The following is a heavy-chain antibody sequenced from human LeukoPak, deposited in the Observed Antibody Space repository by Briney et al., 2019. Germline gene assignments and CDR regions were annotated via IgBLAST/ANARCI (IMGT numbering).Heavy chain of an antibody. CDR2: INSDGSST. CDR3: AKGGATVIDY. V-gene: IGHV3-74*01. Sequence: GGSLRLSWAASGFTFSNYWMHWVRQAPGNGLVWVSRINSDGSSTTSADSVKGRFTISRDNAKHTLYLQMNSLRAEDTAVYYCAKGGATVIDYWGQGTLVTVSS. CDR1: GFTFSNYW. J-gene: IGHJ4*02. D-gene: IGHD4-17*01.